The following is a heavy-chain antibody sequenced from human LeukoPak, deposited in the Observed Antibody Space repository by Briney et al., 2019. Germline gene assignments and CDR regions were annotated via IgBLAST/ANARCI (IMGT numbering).Heavy chain of an antibody. D-gene: IGHD2-15*01. CDR1: GYTFTRYG. Sequence: ASVKVSCKASGYTFTRYGIYWVRQAPGQGLEWMGWISGYNGNTKYAQKFQGRVSVTTDTSTSTAYVELRSLRSDDTAVYYCARAEGVVVAAHIDVWGKGTTVIVSS. V-gene: IGHV1-18*01. CDR2: ISGYNGNT. J-gene: IGHJ6*03. CDR3: ARAEGVVVAAHIDV.